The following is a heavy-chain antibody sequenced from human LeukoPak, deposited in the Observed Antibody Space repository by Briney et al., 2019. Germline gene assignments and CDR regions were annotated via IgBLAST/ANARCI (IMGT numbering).Heavy chain of an antibody. J-gene: IGHJ4*02. V-gene: IGHV1-3*01. CDR1: GGTFSSYA. D-gene: IGHD1-1*01. CDR2: INVGNGDT. CDR3: AKDRGGTGDFDY. Sequence: ASVKVSCKASGGTFSSYAISWVRQASGQGLEWMGWINVGNGDTKYSQKFQGRVTIARDTSASTAYMELSSLRSEDTAIYYCAKDRGGTGDFDYWGQGTLVTVSS.